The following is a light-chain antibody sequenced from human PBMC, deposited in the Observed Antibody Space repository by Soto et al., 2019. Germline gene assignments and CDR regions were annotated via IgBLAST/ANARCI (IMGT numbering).Light chain of an antibody. CDR1: SRGVGSYNF. V-gene: IGLV2-23*02. CDR2: EVS. J-gene: IGLJ1*01. CDR3: CADAGRSTYV. Sequence: LNHAVSGYWVSRGGLPIFYNRKSRGVGSYNFVSWYQQHPGKVPKVMIYEVSKRPSGVSDRFPGSKSGNTASLTISGPQTEDEADYYCCADAGRSTYVFGTGTKVTVL.